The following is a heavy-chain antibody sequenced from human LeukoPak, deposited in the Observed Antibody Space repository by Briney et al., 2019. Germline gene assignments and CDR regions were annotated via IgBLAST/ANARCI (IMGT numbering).Heavy chain of an antibody. Sequence: SGGSLRLSCAASGFTFSSYSMNWVRQAPGKGLEWVSYISSSSSTIYYADSVKGRFTISRDNAKNSLYPQMNSLRAEDTAVYYCAKPYSSFHAFDIWGQGTMVTVSS. CDR3: AKPYSSFHAFDI. CDR2: ISSSSSTI. V-gene: IGHV3-48*04. D-gene: IGHD6-6*01. CDR1: GFTFSSYS. J-gene: IGHJ3*02.